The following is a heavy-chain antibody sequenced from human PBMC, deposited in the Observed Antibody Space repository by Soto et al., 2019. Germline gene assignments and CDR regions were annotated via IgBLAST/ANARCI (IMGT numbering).Heavy chain of an antibody. Sequence: PSETLSLTRTVSGGSISSYYWSWIRQPAGKGLEWLGRIYTSGSTNYNPSLKSRVTMSVDTSKNQFSLKLSSVTAADTAVYYCARVGKLELQGGAFDIWGQGTMVTVSS. D-gene: IGHD1-7*01. CDR3: ARVGKLELQGGAFDI. CDR1: GGSISSYY. V-gene: IGHV4-4*07. CDR2: IYTSGST. J-gene: IGHJ3*02.